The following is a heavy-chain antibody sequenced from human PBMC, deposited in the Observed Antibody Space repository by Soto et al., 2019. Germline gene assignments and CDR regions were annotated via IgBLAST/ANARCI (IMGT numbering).Heavy chain of an antibody. CDR1: GGSISSSSYY. V-gene: IGHV4-39*01. CDR3: ARGMIVVVIDWFDH. J-gene: IGHJ5*02. D-gene: IGHD3-22*01. Sequence: QLQLQESGPGLVKPSETLSLTCTVSGGSISSSSYYWGWIRQPPGKGLEWIGSIYYSGSTYYNPSLKSRVTMSVDTSKNQLSLKLSYLTAADTAVYYCARGMIVVVIDWFDHWGQGTLVTVSS. CDR2: IYYSGST.